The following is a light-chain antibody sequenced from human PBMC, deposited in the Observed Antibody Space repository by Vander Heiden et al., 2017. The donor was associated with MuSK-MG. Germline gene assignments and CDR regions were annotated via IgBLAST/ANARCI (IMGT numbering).Light chain of an antibody. V-gene: IGLV3-19*01. CDR2: GYN. CDR1: SLRCHY. Sequence: SSELTQHPAVSVALGHTVRITCQGDSLRCHYETWYQQKPGPAPVLVIFGYNNRPSGTPDRFSVSTSGDTASLTITGAQAEDEADYYCHSRDRSDNNRWVFGGGTKLTVL. CDR3: HSRDRSDNNRWV. J-gene: IGLJ3*02.